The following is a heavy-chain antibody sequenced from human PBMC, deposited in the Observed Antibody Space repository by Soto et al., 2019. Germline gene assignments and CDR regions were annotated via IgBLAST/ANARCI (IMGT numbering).Heavy chain of an antibody. V-gene: IGHV1-3*01. Sequence: GASVKVSCKASGYTFTIYAMHWVRQAPGQRLEWMGWINAGNGNTKYSQKFQGRVTITRDTSASTAYMELSSLRSEDTAVYYCARVRYSYLFDYYYGMDVWGQGTTVTVSS. D-gene: IGHD5-18*01. CDR2: INAGNGNT. J-gene: IGHJ6*02. CDR3: ARVRYSYLFDYYYGMDV. CDR1: GYTFTIYA.